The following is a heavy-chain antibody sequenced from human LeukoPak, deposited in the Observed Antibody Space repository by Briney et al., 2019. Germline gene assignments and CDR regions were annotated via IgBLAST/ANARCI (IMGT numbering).Heavy chain of an antibody. J-gene: IGHJ4*02. Sequence: GGSLRLSCAAPGFTFISAGMHWVRQAPGKGLWWVAYTRPDGIGGYYGDSVRGRFTISRDNSKNAVYLQMNSLRTEDTAVYYCAKERTLSDFWGQGILVTVSS. CDR1: GFTFISAG. D-gene: IGHD2/OR15-2a*01. CDR3: AKERTLSDF. V-gene: IGHV3-30*02. CDR2: TRPDGIGG.